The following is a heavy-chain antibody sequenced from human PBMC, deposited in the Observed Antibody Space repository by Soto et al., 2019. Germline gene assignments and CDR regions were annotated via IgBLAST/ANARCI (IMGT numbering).Heavy chain of an antibody. CDR1: GFSVGGSGVG. Sequence: QITLKESGHTLVKPPQPLTLTCTFSGFSVGGSGVGVGWIRQPPGKALECLGVIYWYDDKRYSSSLRNRITRTMESVRAHVVLTLTNMVPGEAGTHHCAYSPDRVTPEAHGGFDILGQGTMVTVS. CDR3: AYSPDRVTPEAHGGFDI. V-gene: IGHV2-5*01. CDR2: IYWYDDK. D-gene: IGHD2-21*02. J-gene: IGHJ3*02.